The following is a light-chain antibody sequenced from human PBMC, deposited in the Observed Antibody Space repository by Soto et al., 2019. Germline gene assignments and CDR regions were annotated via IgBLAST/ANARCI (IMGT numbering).Light chain of an antibody. Sequence: EIVLTHSPATLSLSPGERATLSCRASQSVSSYLAWYQQKPGQAPRLLIYDASNRATGIPARFSGSGSGTDFTLTISSLEPEDFAVYYCQQRSTTFGQGTRLEIK. CDR2: DAS. CDR1: QSVSSY. V-gene: IGKV3-11*01. CDR3: QQRSTT. J-gene: IGKJ5*01.